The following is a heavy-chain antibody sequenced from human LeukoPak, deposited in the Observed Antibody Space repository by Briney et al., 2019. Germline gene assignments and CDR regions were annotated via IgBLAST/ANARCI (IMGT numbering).Heavy chain of an antibody. D-gene: IGHD4-17*01. CDR1: GFTFSDYG. CDR3: AREPNYGDYFDY. CDR2: INSDGSST. Sequence: GGSLRLSCEASGFTFSDYGMHWVRQAPGKGLVWVSRINSDGSSTSYADSVKGRFTISRDNAKNTLYLQMNSLRAEDTAVYYCAREPNYGDYFDYWGQGTLVTVSS. J-gene: IGHJ4*02. V-gene: IGHV3-74*01.